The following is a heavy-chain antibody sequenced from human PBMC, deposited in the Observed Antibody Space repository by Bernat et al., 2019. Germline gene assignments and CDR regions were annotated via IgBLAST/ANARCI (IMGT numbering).Heavy chain of an antibody. J-gene: IGHJ4*02. D-gene: IGHD3-10*01. CDR2: IRSKIDGGTT. CDR1: GLTFTNAW. Sequence: EVQLVESGGGLVKPGGSLRLSCAASGLTFTNAWMYWVRQAPGKGLEWVGRIRSKIDGGTTDYAAPVKGRFTISRDDSKSAVYLQMNSLRIEDTAVYYCTTTPTERELLELIRYWGQGALVTVSS. CDR3: TTTPTERELLELIRY. V-gene: IGHV3-15*07.